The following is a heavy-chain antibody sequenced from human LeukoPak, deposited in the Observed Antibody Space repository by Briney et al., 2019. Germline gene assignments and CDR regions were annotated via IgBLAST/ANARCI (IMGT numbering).Heavy chain of an antibody. D-gene: IGHD3-10*01. V-gene: IGHV4-59*01. CDR1: GGSISSYY. Sequence: SETLSLTCTVSGGSISSYYWSWIRQPPGKGLEWIGYIYYSGSTNYNPSLKSRVTISVDTSKNQFTLKLSSVTAADTAVYYCARDRAKGNWFDPWGQGTPVTVSS. J-gene: IGHJ5*02. CDR3: ARDRAKGNWFDP. CDR2: IYYSGST.